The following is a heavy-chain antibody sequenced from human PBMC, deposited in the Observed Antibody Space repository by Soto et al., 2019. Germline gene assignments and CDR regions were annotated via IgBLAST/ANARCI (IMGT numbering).Heavy chain of an antibody. D-gene: IGHD1-1*01. J-gene: IGHJ4*02. CDR3: AKDLGGVDTLNDFDY. Sequence: GGSLRLSCAASGFTLRSYAMSWVRQAPGKGLEWVSAIGVSGGLTYYVDSVKGRFTISRDNSQNTLYLQMNSLRAEDTAVYYCAKDLGGVDTLNDFDYWGQGTLVTVSS. CDR1: GFTLRSYA. CDR2: IGVSGGLT. V-gene: IGHV3-23*01.